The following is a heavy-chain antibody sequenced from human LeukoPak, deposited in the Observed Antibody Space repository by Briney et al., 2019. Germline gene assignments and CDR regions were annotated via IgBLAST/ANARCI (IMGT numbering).Heavy chain of an antibody. V-gene: IGHV1-18*01. D-gene: IGHD3-10*01. J-gene: IGHJ4*02. CDR2: ISTYNGNK. CDR3: ARDHSGFDY. Sequence: GASVKVSCKASAYIFSSFGISWVRQAPGQGLEWMGWISTYNGNKNYAQKFQGRVTMTTDTSTSTAYMELRSLRSDDTAVYYCARDHSGFDYWGQGTLVTVSS. CDR1: AYIFSSFG.